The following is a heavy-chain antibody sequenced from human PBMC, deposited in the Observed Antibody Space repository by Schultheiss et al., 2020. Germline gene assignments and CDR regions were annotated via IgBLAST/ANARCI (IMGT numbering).Heavy chain of an antibody. Sequence: GGSLRLSCAASGFTFSYYYMSGVRQAPGKGLEWVAVISYDGSNKYYADSVKGRFTISRDNSKNTLYLQMNSLRAEDTAVYYCARGSVVDVWGQGTTVTVSS. CDR3: ARGSVVDV. J-gene: IGHJ6*02. V-gene: IGHV3-30*03. CDR1: GFTFSYYY. D-gene: IGHD1-26*01. CDR2: ISYDGSNK.